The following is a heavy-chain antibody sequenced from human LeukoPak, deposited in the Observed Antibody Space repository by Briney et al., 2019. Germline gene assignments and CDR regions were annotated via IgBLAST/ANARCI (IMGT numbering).Heavy chain of an antibody. Sequence: PGGSLRLSCAASGFTFSSYAMTWVRQAPGKGLEWVSAISGSGGRTYYADSVKGRFTISRDNSKNTLYLQMNSLRAEDTAVYYCAKDGYDSSGYISWDYWGRGTLVTVSS. D-gene: IGHD3-22*01. CDR2: ISGSGGRT. V-gene: IGHV3-23*01. CDR1: GFTFSSYA. J-gene: IGHJ4*02. CDR3: AKDGYDSSGYISWDY.